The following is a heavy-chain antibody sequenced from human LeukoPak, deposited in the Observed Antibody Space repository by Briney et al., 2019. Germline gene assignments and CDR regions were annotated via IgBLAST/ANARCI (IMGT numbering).Heavy chain of an antibody. CDR2: IIPIFGTA. D-gene: IGHD3-10*01. J-gene: IGHJ6*02. Sequence: SVKVSCKASGGTSSSYAISWVRQAPGQGLEWMGGIIPIFGTANYAQKFQGRVTITADESTSTAYMELSSLRSEDTAVYYCARKPTMVRGVIDGPYYYYGMDVWGQGTTVTVSS. CDR1: GGTSSSYA. CDR3: ARKPTMVRGVIDGPYYYYGMDV. V-gene: IGHV1-69*13.